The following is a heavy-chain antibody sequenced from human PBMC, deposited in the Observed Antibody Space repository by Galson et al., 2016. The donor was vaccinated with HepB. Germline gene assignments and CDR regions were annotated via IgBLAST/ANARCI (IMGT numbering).Heavy chain of an antibody. CDR2: ISTRRTT. V-gene: IGHV3-23*01. D-gene: IGHD1-1*01. Sequence: SLRLSCAASGFVFSNFGLSWVRQAPGKGLEWVASISTRRTTYYSDSVQGRFTISRDNSNNTLYLQMNVLRAEDTAVYYCAKERLVRRIFDHWGQGTLLTVSS. CDR3: AKERLVRRIFDH. J-gene: IGHJ4*02. CDR1: GFVFSNFG.